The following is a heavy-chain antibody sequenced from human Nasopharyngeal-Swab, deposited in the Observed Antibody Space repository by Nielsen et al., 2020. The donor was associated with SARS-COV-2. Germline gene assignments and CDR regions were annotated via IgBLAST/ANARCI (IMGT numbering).Heavy chain of an antibody. D-gene: IGHD2-21*02. CDR3: AKALFHIVVVTAPGGY. CDR2: ISGSGGST. J-gene: IGHJ4*02. Sequence: GESLKISCTASGSTFSSYSMSWVRQAPGKGLEWVSAISGSGGSTYYADSVKGRFTISRDNSKNTLYLQMNSLRAEDTAVYYCAKALFHIVVVTAPGGYWGQGTLVTVSS. V-gene: IGHV3-23*01. CDR1: GSTFSSYS.